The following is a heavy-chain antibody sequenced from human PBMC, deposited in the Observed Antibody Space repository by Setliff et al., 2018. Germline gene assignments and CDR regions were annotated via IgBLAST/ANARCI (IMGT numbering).Heavy chain of an antibody. CDR1: GDSINNNY. CDR3: ARAMYSAGYYGGGYSYYYMDV. Sequence: LSLTCTVSGDSINNNYWSWIRQPPGKRLEWIGHIYYSGSTNYNPSLKSRVTISLDSSKTQFSLKLSSVTAADTAVYYCARAMYSAGYYGGGYSYYYMDVWGKGTTVTVSS. CDR2: IYYSGST. J-gene: IGHJ6*03. V-gene: IGHV4-59*08. D-gene: IGHD3-22*01.